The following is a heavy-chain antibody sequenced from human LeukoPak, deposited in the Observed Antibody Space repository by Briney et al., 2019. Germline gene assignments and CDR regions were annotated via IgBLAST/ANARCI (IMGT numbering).Heavy chain of an antibody. J-gene: IGHJ4*02. CDR1: GFTFSSYG. Sequence: GRSLRLSCAASGFTFSSYGMHWVRQAPGKGLEWVAVIAFDGTNKYYADSVKGRFTISRDNSKNTLYLKMNSLRAEDTAVYYCAKGTGGDYVPWVDYWGQGTLVTVSS. V-gene: IGHV3-30*18. CDR2: IAFDGTNK. CDR3: AKGTGGDYVPWVDY. D-gene: IGHD4-17*01.